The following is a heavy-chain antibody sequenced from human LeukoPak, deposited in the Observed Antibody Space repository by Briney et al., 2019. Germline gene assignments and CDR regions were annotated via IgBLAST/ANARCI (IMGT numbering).Heavy chain of an antibody. CDR3: ARTLDSSGFHDAFDI. CDR2: IYSGGST. CDR1: GFTVSSNY. D-gene: IGHD3-22*01. J-gene: IGHJ3*02. V-gene: IGHV3-53*01. Sequence: GGSLRLSCAASGFTVSSNYMSWVRQAPGKGLEWVSVIYSGGSTYYADSVKGRFTISRDNSKNTLYPQMNSLRAEDTAVYYCARTLDSSGFHDAFDIWGQGTMVTVSS.